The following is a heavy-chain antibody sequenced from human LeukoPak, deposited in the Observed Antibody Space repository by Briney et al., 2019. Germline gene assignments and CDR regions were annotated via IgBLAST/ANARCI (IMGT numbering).Heavy chain of an antibody. CDR1: DGSVTNYH. Sequence: SETLSLTCTVSDGSVTNYHWSWIRQPAGKGLEWIARFYTGGSTTYNPSLNGRATMSVDTSMNHFSLKLTSVTAADTAIYYCATVEVGTVDVFDIWGQGTMGTVSS. CDR3: ATVEVGTVDVFDI. J-gene: IGHJ3*02. CDR2: FYTGGST. V-gene: IGHV4-4*07. D-gene: IGHD1-26*01.